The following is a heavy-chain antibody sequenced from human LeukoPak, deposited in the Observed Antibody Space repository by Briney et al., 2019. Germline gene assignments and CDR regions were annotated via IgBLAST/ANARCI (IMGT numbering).Heavy chain of an antibody. J-gene: IGHJ5*02. V-gene: IGHV1-2*02. Sequence: ASVKVSCKASGYTFSDYYMHWVRQAPGQGLEWMGWINPNSGGTNYAQKFQGRVTMTRDTSISTAYMELSRLRSDDTAVYYCARDQAISDWFDPWGQGTLVTVSS. CDR1: GYTFSDYY. CDR2: INPNSGGT. CDR3: ARDQAISDWFDP. D-gene: IGHD5-12*01.